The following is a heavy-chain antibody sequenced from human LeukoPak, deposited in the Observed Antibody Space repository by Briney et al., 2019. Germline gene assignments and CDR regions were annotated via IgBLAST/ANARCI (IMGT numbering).Heavy chain of an antibody. CDR3: ARGHYGMDV. Sequence: GGSLRLSCAASGFTFSDYYMSWIRQVPGKGLEWVSYISTSRSYTYYADSVKGRFTISRDNTKNSLYLQMNSLRAEDTAVYYCARGHYGMDVWGQGNTVTVSS. J-gene: IGHJ6*02. V-gene: IGHV3-11*03. CDR2: ISTSRSYT. CDR1: GFTFSDYY.